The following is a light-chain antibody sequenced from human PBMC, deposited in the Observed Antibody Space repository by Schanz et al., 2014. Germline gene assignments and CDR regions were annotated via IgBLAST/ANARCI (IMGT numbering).Light chain of an antibody. Sequence: QSALTQPPSASGSPGQSVTISCTGTSSDVGGYNYVSWYQQHPGKAPKLMIYEVNKRPSGVPDRFSGSKSGDTASLTVSGLQAEDDADYYCSSCAGSRNVVFGGGTKLTVL. CDR3: SSCAGSRNVV. CDR2: EVN. J-gene: IGLJ2*01. CDR1: SSDVGGYNY. V-gene: IGLV2-8*01.